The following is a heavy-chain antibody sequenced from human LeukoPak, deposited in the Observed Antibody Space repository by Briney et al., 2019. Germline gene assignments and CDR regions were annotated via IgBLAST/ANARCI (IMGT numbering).Heavy chain of an antibody. J-gene: IGHJ5*02. CDR1: GFTFSSYG. V-gene: IGHV3-33*01. CDR2: IWYDGSNK. CDR3: ARAGSIAAAFSTYNWFDP. D-gene: IGHD6-13*01. Sequence: PGGSLRLSCAASGFTFSSYGMHWVRQAPGKGLEWVAVIWYDGSNKYYADSVKGRFTISRDNSKSTLYLQMNSLRAEDTAVYYCARAGSIAAAFSTYNWFDPWGQGTLVTVSS.